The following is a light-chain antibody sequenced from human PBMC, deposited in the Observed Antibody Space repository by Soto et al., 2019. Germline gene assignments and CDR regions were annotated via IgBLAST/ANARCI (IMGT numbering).Light chain of an antibody. CDR2: DAT. J-gene: IGKJ4*01. CDR3: QQRNNWPLT. Sequence: EIVLTQSPATLSLSPGERATLSCRASQSVSSYLAWYQQKPGQAPRLLIYDATNRATGIPARFSGSGSGTDFTLTISSLEPEDFGVYYCQQRNNWPLTFGGGTKVEI. CDR1: QSVSSY. V-gene: IGKV3-11*01.